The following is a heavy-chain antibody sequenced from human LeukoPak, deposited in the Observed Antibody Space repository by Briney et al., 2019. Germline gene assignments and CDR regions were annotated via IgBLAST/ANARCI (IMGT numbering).Heavy chain of an antibody. V-gene: IGHV1-8*01. CDR2: MSPNSGNT. J-gene: IGHJ4*02. CDR1: GYTFTSYD. D-gene: IGHD1-26*01. CDR3: ARGFKRYSGSLLGY. Sequence: ASVKVSCKASGYTFTSYDINWVRQATGQGLEWMGWMSPNSGNTGYAQKFQGRVTMTRNTSISTAYMELSSLRSEDTAVYYCARGFKRYSGSLLGYWGQGTLVTVSS.